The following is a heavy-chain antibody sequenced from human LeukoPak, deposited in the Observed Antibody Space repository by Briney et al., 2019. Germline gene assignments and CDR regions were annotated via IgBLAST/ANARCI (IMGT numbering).Heavy chain of an antibody. Sequence: SVKVSCKASGCTFSSYAISWVRQPPGQGLEWMGGIIPIFGRANYAQKFHGRVTITTDESTSTGYMELGSLRAEDTAVYYCAIPFDFGDYYYMDVWGKGTTVTVSS. CDR2: IIPIFGRA. CDR3: AIPFDFGDYYYMDV. V-gene: IGHV1-69*05. D-gene: IGHD3-10*01. CDR1: GCTFSSYA. J-gene: IGHJ6*03.